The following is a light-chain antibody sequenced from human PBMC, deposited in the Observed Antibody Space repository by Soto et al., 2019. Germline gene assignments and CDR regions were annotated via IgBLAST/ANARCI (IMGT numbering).Light chain of an antibody. V-gene: IGKV3-20*01. CDR1: QRIRSTY. CDR2: GGS. J-gene: IGKJ1*01. CDR3: QQYGSSGT. Sequence: EIVLTQSPGTLSLSPGERAILSCRASQRIRSTYLAWYQQKPGQAPRLLIHGGSTRATGIPERFSGSGSGTDFTLTISRLEPEDFAVYYCQQYGSSGTFGQGTKVDIK.